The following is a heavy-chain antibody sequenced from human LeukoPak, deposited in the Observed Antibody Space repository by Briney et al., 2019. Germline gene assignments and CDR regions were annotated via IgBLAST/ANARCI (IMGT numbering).Heavy chain of an antibody. CDR3: AQVVPGTWMFDY. CDR1: GGTFSSYA. J-gene: IGHJ4*02. CDR2: IIPIFGTA. V-gene: IGHV1-69*05. Sequence: SVKVSCKASGGTFSSYAISWVRQAPGQGLEWMGGIIPIFGTANYAQKLQGRVTMTTDTSTSTAYMELRSLRSDDTAVYYCAQVVPGTWMFDYWGQGTLVTVSS. D-gene: IGHD2-15*01.